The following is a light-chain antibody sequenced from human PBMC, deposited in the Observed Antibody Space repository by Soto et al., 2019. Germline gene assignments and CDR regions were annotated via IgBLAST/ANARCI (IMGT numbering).Light chain of an antibody. V-gene: IGLV2-14*01. CDR3: SSYSSTNTPVL. J-gene: IGLJ2*01. Sequence: QSALTQPASVSGSPGQSITISCTGSSSDVGGDKFVSWYQQHPGKVPKLLIYEVSNRPSGVSNRCSGYKSGNTASLTISGLQAEDEADYYCSSYSSTNTPVLFGGGTKVTVL. CDR2: EVS. CDR1: SSDVGGDKF.